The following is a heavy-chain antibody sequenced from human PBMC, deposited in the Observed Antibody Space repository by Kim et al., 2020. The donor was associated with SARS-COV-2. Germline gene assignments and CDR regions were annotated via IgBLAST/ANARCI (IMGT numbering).Heavy chain of an antibody. V-gene: IGHV3-7*05. D-gene: IGHD3-22*01. CDR3: ARDPTRPVEGPYTYYYDSSGYSGGPKEAY. Sequence: LSLTCAASGFAFSSYWMSWVRQAPGKGLEWVANIKQDGSEKYYVDSVKGRFTISRDNAKNSLYLQMNSLRAEDTAVYYCARDPTRPVEGPYTYYYDSSGYSGGPKEAYWGQGTLVTVSS. CDR1: GFAFSSYW. CDR2: IKQDGSEK. J-gene: IGHJ4*02.